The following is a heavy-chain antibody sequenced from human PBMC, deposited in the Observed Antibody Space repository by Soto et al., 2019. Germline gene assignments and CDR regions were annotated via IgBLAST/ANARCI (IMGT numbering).Heavy chain of an antibody. V-gene: IGHV4-59*01. J-gene: IGHJ6*03. CDR2: IYYSGST. CDR3: ARVTYSGSCYYYMDV. D-gene: IGHD1-26*01. CDR1: GGSISSYY. Sequence: SETLSLTCTVSGGSISSYYWSWIRQPPGKGLEWIGYIYYSGSTNYNPSLKSRVTISVDTSKNQFSLKLSSVTAADTAVYYCARVTYSGSCYYYMDVWGKGTTVTVSS.